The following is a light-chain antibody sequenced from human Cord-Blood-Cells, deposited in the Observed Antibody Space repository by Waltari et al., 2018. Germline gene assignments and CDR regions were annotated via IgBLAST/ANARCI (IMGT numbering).Light chain of an antibody. J-gene: IGKJ2*01. CDR3: QKYNNWPMYT. Sequence: EIVMTQSPSTLSVSPGERATLSCRASQSVSSNLAWYQQKTGQAPRLLIYGASTRATGIPARFSGSGSGTEFTLTISSLQSEDFAVYYCQKYNNWPMYTFGQGTKLEIK. CDR2: GAS. V-gene: IGKV3-15*01. CDR1: QSVSSN.